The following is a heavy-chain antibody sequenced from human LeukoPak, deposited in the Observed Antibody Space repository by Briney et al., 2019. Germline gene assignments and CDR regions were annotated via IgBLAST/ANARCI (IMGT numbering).Heavy chain of an antibody. CDR2: ISSSSSYT. Sequence: GGSLRLSCAASGFTFSDYYMSWIRQAPGKGLEWVSYISSSSSYTNYADSVKGRFTISRDNAKNSLYLQMNSLRAEDTAVYYCARDVSDDSSGFFDYWGQGTLVTVSS. CDR3: ARDVSDDSSGFFDY. D-gene: IGHD3-22*01. J-gene: IGHJ4*02. CDR1: GFTFSDYY. V-gene: IGHV3-11*06.